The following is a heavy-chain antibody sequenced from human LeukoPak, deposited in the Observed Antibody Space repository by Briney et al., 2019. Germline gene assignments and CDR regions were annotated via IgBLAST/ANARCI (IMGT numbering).Heavy chain of an antibody. J-gene: IGHJ4*02. CDR1: GYTFTTYD. D-gene: IGHD2-15*01. V-gene: IGHV1-18*01. CDR3: TRDHCSGDNCPSFDY. CDR2: ISTYNNINT. Sequence: GASVKVSCKASGYTFTTYDITWVRQAPGQGLEWMGWISTYNNINTNYAQKLQGRVTLTTDTSTTTAYMELRSLRSDDTAVYYCTRDHCSGDNCPSFDYWGQGTLVTVSS.